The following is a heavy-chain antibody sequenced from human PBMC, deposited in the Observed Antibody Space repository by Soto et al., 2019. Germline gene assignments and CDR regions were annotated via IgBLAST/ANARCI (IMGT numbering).Heavy chain of an antibody. CDR1: GASLSSCSYY. Sequence: PSETLSLTCTVSGASLSSCSYYWSWIRQPPGKGLEWLGYIYYSGTTKYNPSLTSRVTLSVDMSKNQFSLNLTSVTAADTAVYYCARLSFSYGVDVWGQGTTVTVSS. CDR3: ARLSFSYGVDV. CDR2: IYYSGTT. V-gene: IGHV4-61*01. J-gene: IGHJ6*02.